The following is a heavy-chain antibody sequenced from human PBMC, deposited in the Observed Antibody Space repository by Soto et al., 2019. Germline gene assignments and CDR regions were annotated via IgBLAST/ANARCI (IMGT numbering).Heavy chain of an antibody. J-gene: IGHJ5*02. D-gene: IGHD1-26*01. V-gene: IGHV4-31*03. CDR3: ASGMLHYNWFDP. CDR2: IYYSGST. CDR1: GGYISSGGYY. Sequence: SETLSLTCTVSGGYISSGGYYWSWIRQHPGKGLEWIGYIYYSGSTYYNPSLKSRVTISVDTSKNQFSLKLSSVTAADTAVYYCASGMLHYNWFDPWGQGTLVTVSS.